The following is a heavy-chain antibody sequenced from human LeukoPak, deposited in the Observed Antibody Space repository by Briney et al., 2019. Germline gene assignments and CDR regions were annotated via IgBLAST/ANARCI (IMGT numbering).Heavy chain of an antibody. CDR2: ISSSGSTI. J-gene: IGHJ3*02. CDR1: GFTFSSYE. D-gene: IGHD2-2*01. CDR3: ARSCSSTSCYQAFDI. V-gene: IGHV3-48*03. Sequence: GGSLRLSCAASGFTFSSYEMNWVRQAPGKGLEWVSYISSSGSTIYYADSVKGRFTISRDNAKNSLYLQMNSLRAEDTAVYYCARSCSSTSCYQAFDIWGQGTMVTVSS.